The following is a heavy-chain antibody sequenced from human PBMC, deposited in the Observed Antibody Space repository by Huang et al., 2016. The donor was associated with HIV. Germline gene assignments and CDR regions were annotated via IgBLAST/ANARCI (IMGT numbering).Heavy chain of an antibody. CDR3: ARVESRRYYDSSGYYY. Sequence: QVQLVQSGAEVKKPGSSVKVSCKASGGTFSSFAISWVRQAPGQGLEWMGGIIPSFGTANYAQKFQGRVTITADESTSTADMERSSLRSEDTAVYYCARVESRRYYDSSGYYYWGQGTLVTVSS. D-gene: IGHD3-22*01. J-gene: IGHJ4*02. CDR2: IIPSFGTA. CDR1: GGTFSSFA. V-gene: IGHV1-69*01.